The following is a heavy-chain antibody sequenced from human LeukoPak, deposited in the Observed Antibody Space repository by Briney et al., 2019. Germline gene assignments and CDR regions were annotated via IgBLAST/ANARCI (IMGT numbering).Heavy chain of an antibody. CDR2: IIPIFGTA. Sequence: SVKVSCKASGGTFSSYAISWVRQAPGQGLEWMGGIIPIFGTANYAQKFQGRVTITTDESTSTAYMELSSLRSEDTAVYYCARDGVGGPYYYDSSGYRFDYWGQGTLVTVSS. J-gene: IGHJ4*02. V-gene: IGHV1-69*05. CDR1: GGTFSSYA. D-gene: IGHD3-22*01. CDR3: ARDGVGGPYYYDSSGYRFDY.